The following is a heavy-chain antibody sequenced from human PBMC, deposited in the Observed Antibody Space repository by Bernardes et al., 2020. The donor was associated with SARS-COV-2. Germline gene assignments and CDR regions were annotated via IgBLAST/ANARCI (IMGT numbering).Heavy chain of an antibody. J-gene: IGHJ6*02. D-gene: IGHD2-21*02. V-gene: IGHV1-18*04. CDR3: ARSDRTSYYYYGMDV. CDR1: GYTFVTYA. CDR2: ISAYNGNT. Sequence: ASVKVSCKASGYTFVTYAFNWVRQAPGQGLEWMGWISAYNGNTNYAQKFQGRVTMTTDISTSTAYMELRSLRSDDTAVYYCARSDRTSYYYYGMDVWGQGTTVTVSS.